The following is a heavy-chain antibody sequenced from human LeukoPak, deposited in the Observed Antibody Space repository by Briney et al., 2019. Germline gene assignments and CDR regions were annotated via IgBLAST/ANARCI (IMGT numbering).Heavy chain of an antibody. CDR2: IYYSGST. D-gene: IGHD3-3*01. Sequence: SETLSLTCTVSGRSISSSSYYWGWIRQPPGKGLEWIGSIYYSGSTYYNPSLKSRVTISVDTSKNQFSLKLSSVTAADTAVYYCARQPPRAYYDFWSGYYFDIWGQGTMVTVSS. CDR3: ARQPPRAYYDFWSGYYFDI. J-gene: IGHJ3*02. CDR1: GRSISSSSYY. V-gene: IGHV4-39*01.